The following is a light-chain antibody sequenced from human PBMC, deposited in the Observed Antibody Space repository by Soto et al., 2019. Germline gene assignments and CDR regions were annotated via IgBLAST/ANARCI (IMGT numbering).Light chain of an antibody. J-gene: IGLJ2*01. CDR1: SSDVGGYNY. V-gene: IGLV2-11*01. Sequence: ALTQPRSVSGSPGQSVTISCTGTSSDVGGYNYVSWYQQHPGKAPKLMIYDVSKRPSGVPDRFSGSKSGNTASLTISGLQAEDEADYYCCSYAGSYTFVVFGGGTKVTVL. CDR2: DVS. CDR3: CSYAGSYTFVV.